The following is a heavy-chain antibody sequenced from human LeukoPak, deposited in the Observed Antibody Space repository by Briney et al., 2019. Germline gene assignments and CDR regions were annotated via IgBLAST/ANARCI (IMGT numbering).Heavy chain of an antibody. CDR1: GASISIYY. D-gene: IGHD3-10*01. V-gene: IGHV4-4*07. Sequence: SETLSLTCTVSGASISIYYWSWIRQPAGKGLEWIGRFYTSGSAYYNPSLKSRVSMSVDTSKNQFSLKLTSVTAADTAVYYCARQMIRGIAFNPWGQGTLVTVSS. CDR3: ARQMIRGIAFNP. CDR2: FYTSGSA. J-gene: IGHJ5*02.